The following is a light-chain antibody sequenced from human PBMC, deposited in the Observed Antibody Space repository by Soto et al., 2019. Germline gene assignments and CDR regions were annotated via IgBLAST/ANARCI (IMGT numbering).Light chain of an antibody. J-gene: IGKJ4*01. CDR1: QTLLYRNGNNY. CDR2: LAS. V-gene: IGKV2-28*01. CDR3: MQALQTPLT. Sequence: DIVMTQSPLSLPVTPGEPASISCRSSQTLLYRNGNNYLDWYLQKPGQSPQLLNYLASNRASGVPDRFSCSGSGTDFTLKISRVEAEDVGVYYCMQALQTPLTFGGGTKVEIK.